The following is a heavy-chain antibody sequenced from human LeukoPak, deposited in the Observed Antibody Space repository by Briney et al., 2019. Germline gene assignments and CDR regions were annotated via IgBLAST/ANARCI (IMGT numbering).Heavy chain of an antibody. CDR3: ARVAVAGLTSYSDGMDV. J-gene: IGHJ6*02. CDR2: IYPGDSDT. V-gene: IGHV5-51*01. CDR1: GYSFINYW. Sequence: GESLKISCKGSGYSFINYWIAWVRQLPGKGLEWMGIIYPGDSDTRYSPSFQGQVTISADKSITTAYLQWSSLKASDTAMYYCARVAVAGLTSYSDGMDVWGQGTTVTVSS. D-gene: IGHD6-19*01.